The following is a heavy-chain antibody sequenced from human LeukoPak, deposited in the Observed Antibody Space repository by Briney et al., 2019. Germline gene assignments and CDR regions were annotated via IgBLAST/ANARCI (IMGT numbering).Heavy chain of an antibody. CDR1: GGSISSGGYY. V-gene: IGHV4-31*03. D-gene: IGHD3-22*01. Sequence: SETLSLTCTVSGGSISSGGYYWSWIRQHRGKGLEWIGYIYYSGGTYYNPSLKSRVTISVDTSKNQFSLKLSSVTAADTAVYYCARETVVPGDSSGPFDYWGQGTLVTVSS. CDR2: IYYSGGT. CDR3: ARETVVPGDSSGPFDY. J-gene: IGHJ4*02.